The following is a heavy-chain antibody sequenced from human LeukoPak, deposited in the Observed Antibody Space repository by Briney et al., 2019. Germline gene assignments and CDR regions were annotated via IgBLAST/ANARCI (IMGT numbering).Heavy chain of an antibody. V-gene: IGHV4-59*08. CDR1: GASISSYF. CDR2: IGYSGST. D-gene: IGHD1-26*01. Sequence: PSETLSLTCAVSGASISSYFWSWIRQPPGKGLEYIGYIGYSGSTNYNPSLKSRVTISVDTSKNQFSLKLSSVTAADTAVYYCARYDISGSYSYYFDYWGQGTLVTVSS. CDR3: ARYDISGSYSYYFDY. J-gene: IGHJ4*02.